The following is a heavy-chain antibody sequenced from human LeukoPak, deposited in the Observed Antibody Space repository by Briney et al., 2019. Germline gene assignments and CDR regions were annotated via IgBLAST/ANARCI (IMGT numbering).Heavy chain of an antibody. D-gene: IGHD3-9*01. CDR1: GYSFRNYW. Sequence: GGSLRLSCAASGYSFRNYWMHWVRQAPGKGPVWVSRIDNDGRTTDYAVSVKGRFTISRDNAKNSLYLQMNSLRAEDTAVYYCARESPDVLRYFDWSIDDYWGQGTLVTVSS. CDR3: ARESPDVLRYFDWSIDDY. CDR2: IDNDGRTT. J-gene: IGHJ4*02. V-gene: IGHV3-74*01.